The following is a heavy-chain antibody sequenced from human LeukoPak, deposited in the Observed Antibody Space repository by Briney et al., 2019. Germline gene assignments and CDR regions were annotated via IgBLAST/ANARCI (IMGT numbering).Heavy chain of an antibody. CDR3: ARSCYDFWSGPYYYYYGMDV. D-gene: IGHD3-3*01. V-gene: IGHV4-34*01. CDR2: INHSGST. J-gene: IGHJ6*02. CDR1: GGSFSGYY. Sequence: SETLSLTCAVYGGSFSGYYWSWIRQPPGKGLEWIGEINHSGSTNYNPSLKSRVTISLDTSKNQFSLKLSSMTAADTAVYYCARSCYDFWSGPYYYYYGMDVWGQGTTVTVSS.